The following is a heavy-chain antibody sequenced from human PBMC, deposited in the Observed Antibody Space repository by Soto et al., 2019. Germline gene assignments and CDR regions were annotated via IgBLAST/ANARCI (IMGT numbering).Heavy chain of an antibody. J-gene: IGHJ6*02. Sequence: PPETLCLTCTVYGGSFSGYYWTWFRQAPGKGLEWIGEINHSGTINFNPSLKSRLTISLDTSKKHFSLKLSSVPDADTAAYYCASADRTLVTYSSMDALGHGLTVT. D-gene: IGHD2-21*02. CDR1: GGSFSGYY. CDR2: INHSGTI. CDR3: ASADRTLVTYSSMDA. V-gene: IGHV4-34*01.